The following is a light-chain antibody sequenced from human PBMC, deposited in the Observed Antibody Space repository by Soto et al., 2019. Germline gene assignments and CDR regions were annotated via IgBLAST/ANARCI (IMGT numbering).Light chain of an antibody. V-gene: IGLV1-51*01. J-gene: IGLJ3*02. CDR3: ATWDVNLGPGWL. CDR1: RSNIGRNY. CDR2: DNT. Sequence: QSVLTQPPSVSAAPGQKVTISCSGNRSNIGRNYVSWYQQVPGAPPKLLIYDNTQRPSGVPDRFSGSRSGTSATLGISGLQTGDEATYFCATWDVNLGPGWLFGGGTKVTVL.